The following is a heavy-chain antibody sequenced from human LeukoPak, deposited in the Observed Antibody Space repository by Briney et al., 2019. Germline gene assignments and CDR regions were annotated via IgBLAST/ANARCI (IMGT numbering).Heavy chain of an antibody. V-gene: IGHV4-4*07. J-gene: IGHJ6*04. D-gene: IGHD6-19*01. CDR1: GVSLSSYY. Sequence: SETLSLTRTLSGVSLSSYYWSWIRQPAGEGLEWIGRIYTSGSTNYNPSLKSRVTMSVDTSKNQFSLKLTSVTAADTAVYYCAKLAVAKGMYVWGKGTTVTVAS. CDR2: IYTSGST. CDR3: AKLAVAKGMYV.